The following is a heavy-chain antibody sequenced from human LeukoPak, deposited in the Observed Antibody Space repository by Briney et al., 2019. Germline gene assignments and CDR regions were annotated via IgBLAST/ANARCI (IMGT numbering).Heavy chain of an antibody. D-gene: IGHD3-10*01. CDR1: GYSISSGYY. J-gene: IGHJ6*03. CDR3: ARHPVTYYMDV. V-gene: IGHV4-38-2*01. CDR2: IYHSGST. Sequence: SETLSHTCAVSGYSISSGYYWGWIRQPPGKGLEWIGSIYHSGSTYYNPSLKSRVTISVDTSKNQFSLKLSSVTAADTAVYYCARHPVTYYMDVWGKGTTVTVSS.